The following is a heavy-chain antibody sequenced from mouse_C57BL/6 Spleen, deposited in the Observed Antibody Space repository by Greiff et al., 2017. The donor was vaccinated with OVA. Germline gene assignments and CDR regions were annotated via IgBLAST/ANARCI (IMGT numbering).Heavy chain of an antibody. CDR1: GFTFSDFY. Sequence: EVQLVESGGGLVQSGRSLRLSCATSGFTFSDFYMEWVRQAPGKGLEWVAASRNKANDYTTEYSASVKGRFIVSRDTSQSILYLQMNDLRAEATAIYYGARDFSWEARYFDVWGTGTTVTVSS. J-gene: IGHJ1*03. CDR2: SRNKANDYTT. CDR3: ARDFSWEARYFDV. V-gene: IGHV7-1*01. D-gene: IGHD4-1*01.